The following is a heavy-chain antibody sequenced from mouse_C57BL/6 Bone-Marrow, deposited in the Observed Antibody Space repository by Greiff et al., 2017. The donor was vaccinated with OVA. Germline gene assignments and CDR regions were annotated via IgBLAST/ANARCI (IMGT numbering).Heavy chain of an antibody. CDR2: IRNKANNHAT. D-gene: IGHD4-1*01. CDR1: GFTFSDAW. V-gene: IGHV6-6*01. CDR3: TRNTGTSDYFDY. J-gene: IGHJ2*01. Sequence: EVMLVESGGGLVQPGGSMKLSCAASGFTFSDAWMDWVRQSPEKGLEWVAEIRNKANNHATYYAESVKGRFTISRDDSKSSVYLQMNSLRAEDTGIYYCTRNTGTSDYFDYWGQGTTLTVSS.